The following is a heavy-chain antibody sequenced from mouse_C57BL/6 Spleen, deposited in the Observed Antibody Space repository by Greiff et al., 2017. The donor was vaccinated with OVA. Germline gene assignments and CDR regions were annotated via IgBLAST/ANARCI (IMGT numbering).Heavy chain of an antibody. J-gene: IGHJ2*01. Sequence: EVKLVESEGGLVQPGSSMKLSCTASGFTFSDYYMAWVRQVPEKGLEWVANINYDGSSTYYLDSLKSRFIISRDNAKNILYLQMSSLKSEDTATYYCARDRDDYLDYWGQGTTLTDSS. D-gene: IGHD2-3*01. CDR2: INYDGSST. CDR3: ARDRDDYLDY. CDR1: GFTFSDYY. V-gene: IGHV5-16*01.